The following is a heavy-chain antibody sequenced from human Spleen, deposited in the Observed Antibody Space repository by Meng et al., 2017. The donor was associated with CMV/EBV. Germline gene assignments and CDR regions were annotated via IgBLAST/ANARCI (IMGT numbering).Heavy chain of an antibody. CDR1: GGTFSSYA. Sequence: KVSCKASGGTFSSYAISWVRQAPGQGLEWMGGITPILGIANYAQKFQGRVTITADKSTSTAYMELSSLRSEDTAVYYCARDPLRGSYSPYYYYGMDVWGQGTTVTVSS. J-gene: IGHJ6*02. V-gene: IGHV1-69*10. CDR2: ITPILGIA. CDR3: ARDPLRGSYSPYYYYGMDV. D-gene: IGHD1-26*01.